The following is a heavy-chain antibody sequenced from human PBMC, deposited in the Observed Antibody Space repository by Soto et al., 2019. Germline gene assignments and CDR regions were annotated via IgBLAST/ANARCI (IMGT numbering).Heavy chain of an antibody. CDR2: IYYSGST. CDR3: ARHQRGDSGYDVKYFQH. CDR1: GGSISSYY. Sequence: PSETLSLTCTVSGGSISSYYWSWIRQPPGKGLEWIGYIYYSGSTNYNPSLKSRVTISVDTSKNQFSLKLSSVTAADTAVYYCARHQRGDSGYDVKYFQHWGQGTLVTVSS. V-gene: IGHV4-59*08. D-gene: IGHD5-12*01. J-gene: IGHJ1*01.